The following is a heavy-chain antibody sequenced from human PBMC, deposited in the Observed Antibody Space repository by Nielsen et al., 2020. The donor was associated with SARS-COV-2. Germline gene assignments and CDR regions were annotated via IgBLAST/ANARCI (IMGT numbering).Heavy chain of an antibody. D-gene: IGHD3-22*01. CDR1: GGSISSGDYY. J-gene: IGHJ4*02. CDR2: IYYSGST. Sequence: SETLSLTCTVSGGSISSGDYYWSWIRQPPGKGLEWIGYIYYSGSTYYNPSLKSRVTISVDTSKNQFSLKLSSVTAADTAVYYCARLFYYDSSGYDPFDYWGQGTLVTVSS. CDR3: ARLFYYDSSGYDPFDY. V-gene: IGHV4-30-4*01.